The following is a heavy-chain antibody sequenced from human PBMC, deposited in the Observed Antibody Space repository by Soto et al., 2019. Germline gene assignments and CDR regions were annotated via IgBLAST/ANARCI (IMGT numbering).Heavy chain of an antibody. Sequence: QVQLVQSGAEVKKPGSSVKVSCKASGGTFSSYAISWVRQAPGQGLEWMGWISAYNGNTNYAQKFQGRVTMTTDTSTSTAYMELRSLTSDDTAVYYCAREGYCSGGICALYYHDYFGMDVWGQGTTVTVSS. CDR3: AREGYCSGGICALYYHDYFGMDV. V-gene: IGHV1-18*01. CDR2: ISAYNGNT. D-gene: IGHD2-15*01. J-gene: IGHJ6*02. CDR1: GGTFSSYA.